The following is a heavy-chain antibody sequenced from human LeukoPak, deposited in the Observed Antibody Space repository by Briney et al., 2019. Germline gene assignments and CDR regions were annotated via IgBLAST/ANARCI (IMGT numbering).Heavy chain of an antibody. CDR3: ARGRGYYDRVPEDY. D-gene: IGHD3-22*01. CDR1: GDSISSSYYY. V-gene: IGHV4-39*07. CDR2: INHSGST. Sequence: SETLSLTCTVSGDSISSSYYYWGWIRQPPGKGLEWIGEINHSGSTNYNPSLKSRVTISVDTSKNQFSLKLSSVTAADTAVYYCARGRGYYDRVPEDYWGQGTLVTVSS. J-gene: IGHJ4*02.